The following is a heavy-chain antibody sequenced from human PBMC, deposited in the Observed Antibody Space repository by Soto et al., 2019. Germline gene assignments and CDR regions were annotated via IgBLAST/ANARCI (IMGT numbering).Heavy chain of an antibody. J-gene: IGHJ6*02. V-gene: IGHV3-11*01. Sequence: PGGSLRLSCAASGFTFSDYYMSWIRQAPGKGLEWVSYISSSGSTIYYADSVKGRFTISRDNAKNSLYLQMNSLRAEDTAVYYCARDIVVVVASDGMDVWGQGTTVTVSS. CDR2: ISSSGSTI. CDR1: GFTFSDYY. D-gene: IGHD2-15*01. CDR3: ARDIVVVVASDGMDV.